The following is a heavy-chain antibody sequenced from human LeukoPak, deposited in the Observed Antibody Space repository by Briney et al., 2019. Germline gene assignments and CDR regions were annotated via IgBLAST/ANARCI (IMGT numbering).Heavy chain of an antibody. CDR3: AKVRRRGSGSYYDIDY. CDR1: GFTFSSYG. D-gene: IGHD3-10*01. V-gene: IGHV3-30*02. Sequence: PGGSLRLSCAASGFTFSSYGMHWVRQAPGKGLEWVAFIRYDGSNKYYADSVKGRFTISRDNSKNTLYLQMSSLRAEDTAVYYCAKVRRRGSGSYYDIDYWGQGTLVTVSS. J-gene: IGHJ4*02. CDR2: IRYDGSNK.